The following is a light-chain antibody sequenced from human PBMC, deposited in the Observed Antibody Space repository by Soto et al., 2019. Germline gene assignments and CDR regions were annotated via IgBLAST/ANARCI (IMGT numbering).Light chain of an antibody. CDR1: SGHSGYT. J-gene: IGLJ3*02. CDR2: LNSDGSH. V-gene: IGLV4-69*01. CDR3: QTWGTGIQV. Sequence: QPVLTQSPSASASLGASVKLTCTLRSGHSGYTIAWHQQQPEKGPRYLMNLNSDGSHTKGDGIPDRFSGSSSGTERYLVISSLQSEDEADYYCQTWGTGIQVFGGGTKVTVL.